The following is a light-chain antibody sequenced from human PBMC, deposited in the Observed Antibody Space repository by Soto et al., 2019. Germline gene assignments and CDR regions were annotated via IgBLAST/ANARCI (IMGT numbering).Light chain of an antibody. CDR1: QSVSSN. V-gene: IGKV3-20*01. J-gene: IGKJ1*01. Sequence: EIVLTQSQATLSVSPGERANLXCRASQSVSSNLAWYQQKPGQAPRLLIYDASNRATGIPDRFSGSGSGTDFTLTISRLEPEDFAVYYCQQYGSSGTFGQGTKVDI. CDR2: DAS. CDR3: QQYGSSGT.